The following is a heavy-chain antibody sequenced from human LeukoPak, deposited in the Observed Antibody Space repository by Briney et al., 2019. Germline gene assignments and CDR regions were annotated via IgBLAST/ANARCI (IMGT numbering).Heavy chain of an antibody. J-gene: IGHJ4*02. Sequence: PGGSPRLSCAASGFTFSSYEMNWVRQAPGKGLEWVSYISSSGSTIYYADSVKGRFTISRDSAKKSLYLQMNSLRAEDTAVYYCSTGEGEWFGKMPYWGQGTLVTVSS. V-gene: IGHV3-48*03. CDR1: GFTFSSYE. CDR2: ISSSGSTI. CDR3: STGEGEWFGKMPY. D-gene: IGHD3-10*01.